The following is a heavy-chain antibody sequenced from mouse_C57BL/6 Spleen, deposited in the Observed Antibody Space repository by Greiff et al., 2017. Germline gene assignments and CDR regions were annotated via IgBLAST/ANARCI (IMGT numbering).Heavy chain of an antibody. J-gene: IGHJ3*01. D-gene: IGHD1-1*01. Sequence: VQLQQSGPELVKPGASVKLSCKASGYTFTSYDINWVKQRPGQGLEWIGWIYPRDGSTKYTEKFKGRATLTVDTSSSTAYMELHSLTSEDSAVYFCARRYYGSTAWFAYWGQGTLVTVSA. V-gene: IGHV1-85*01. CDR1: GYTFTSYD. CDR2: IYPRDGST. CDR3: ARRYYGSTAWFAY.